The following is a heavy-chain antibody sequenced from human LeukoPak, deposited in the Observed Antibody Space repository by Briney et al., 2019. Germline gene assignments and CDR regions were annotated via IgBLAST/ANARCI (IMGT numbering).Heavy chain of an antibody. CDR1: GFTFSSYW. V-gene: IGHV3-7*01. J-gene: IGHJ3*02. CDR3: ARDLRYFTFDI. Sequence: GGSLRLSCAASGFTFSSYWMSWVRQAPGKGLEWVANIKQDGSEKYYVDSVKGRFTISRDNARNSLYLQMNSLRAEDTAVYYCARDLRYFTFDIWGQGTMVTVSS. D-gene: IGHD3-9*01. CDR2: IKQDGSEK.